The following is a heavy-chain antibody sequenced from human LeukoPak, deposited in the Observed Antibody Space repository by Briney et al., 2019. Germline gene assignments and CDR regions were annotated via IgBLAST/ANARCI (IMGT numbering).Heavy chain of an antibody. D-gene: IGHD3-22*01. V-gene: IGHV4-61*08. CDR2: IYHSGGA. CDR3: ARDHPTYYYDSSGYYPRRPYYFDS. J-gene: IGHJ4*02. CDR1: GDSISRDGYY. Sequence: SETLSLTCAVSGDSISRDGYYWSWIRQPPGKGLEWIGYIYHSGGAYSSPSLKSRVAISVDTSKNQFSLKLSSVTAADTAVYYCARDHPTYYYDSSGYYPRRPYYFDSWGPGTLVTVSS.